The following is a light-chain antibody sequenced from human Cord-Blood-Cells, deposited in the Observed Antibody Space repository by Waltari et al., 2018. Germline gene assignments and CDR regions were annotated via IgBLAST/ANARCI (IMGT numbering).Light chain of an antibody. V-gene: IGKV3-15*01. CDR2: GAS. Sequence: EIVMTQSPATLSVSPGERATLSCRASQSVSSNLAWYQQKPGQAPRLLIYGASTRATGIPARFSCGGSGTEFTLTISSLQSEDFAVYYCQQYNNGLTFGGGTKVEIK. J-gene: IGKJ4*01. CDR3: QQYNNGLT. CDR1: QSVSSN.